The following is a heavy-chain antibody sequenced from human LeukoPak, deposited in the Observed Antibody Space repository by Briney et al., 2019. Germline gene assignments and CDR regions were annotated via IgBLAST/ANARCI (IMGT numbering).Heavy chain of an antibody. V-gene: IGHV3-30*04. J-gene: IGHJ4*02. CDR3: AKAESPDILSGYYRSYFDH. Sequence: GRSLRLSCAASGFTFSSSAMHWVRQAPGKGLEWVAVISYGGTTKIYAECVKGRFTISRDDSKDTLYLQMSSLTTEDTAVYYCAKAESPDILSGYYRSYFDHWGQGTLVTVSS. CDR2: ISYGGTTK. CDR1: GFTFSSSA. D-gene: IGHD3-9*01.